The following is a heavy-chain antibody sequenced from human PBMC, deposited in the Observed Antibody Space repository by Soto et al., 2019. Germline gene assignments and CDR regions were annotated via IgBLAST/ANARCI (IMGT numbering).Heavy chain of an antibody. V-gene: IGHV3-30*18. D-gene: IGHD6-13*01. J-gene: IGHJ4*02. CDR3: AKDWTAAGTNDY. CDR2: ISYDGSNK. Sequence: QVQLVESGGGVVQPGRSLRLSCAASGFTFSSYGMHWVRQAPGKGLEWVAVISYDGSNKYYADSVKGRFTISRDNSKNTLYLQMNRLRAEDTAVYYCAKDWTAAGTNDYWGQGTLVTVSS. CDR1: GFTFSSYG.